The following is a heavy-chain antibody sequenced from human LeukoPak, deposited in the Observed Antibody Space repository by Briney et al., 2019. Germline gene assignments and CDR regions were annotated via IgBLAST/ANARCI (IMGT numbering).Heavy chain of an antibody. CDR1: WIRFACYW. CDR3: AIQVGDKDSYGRDFDY. D-gene: IGHD5-18*01. CDR2: INPSDSYT. V-gene: IGHV5-10-1*01. J-gene: IGHJ4*02. Sequence: PGAAPKIFRWSSWIRFACYWVRVVRPVAGEGLERMGRINPSDSYTNYCPSFQGHVTISADKSISTAYLQWSSLKASDTAMSYCAIQVGDKDSYGRDFDYWGQGTLVTVSS.